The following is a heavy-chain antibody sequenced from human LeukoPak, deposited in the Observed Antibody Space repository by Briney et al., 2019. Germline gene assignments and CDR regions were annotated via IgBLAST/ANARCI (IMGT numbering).Heavy chain of an antibody. Sequence: PSETLSLTCTVSGGSISSGDYYWSWIRQPPGKGLEWIGYIYYSGSTTYNPSLKSRVTISADTSKNHFSLKLTSVTAADTAVYFCAKQAYCSGANCYPFDYWGQGILVTVSS. D-gene: IGHD2-15*01. CDR2: IYYSGST. V-gene: IGHV4-30-4*01. J-gene: IGHJ4*02. CDR1: GGSISSGDYY. CDR3: AKQAYCSGANCYPFDY.